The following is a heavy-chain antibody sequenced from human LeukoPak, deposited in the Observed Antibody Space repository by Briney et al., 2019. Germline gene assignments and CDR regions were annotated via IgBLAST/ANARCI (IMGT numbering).Heavy chain of an antibody. J-gene: IGHJ4*02. CDR3: ARGGPNSSGWTLDY. CDR1: GYTFTNYA. Sequence: GASVKVSCKASGYTFTNYAIHWVRQAPGQRLEWMGWFNSDKGNTEYSQKFQGRVIITRDTSASTVYMELSSLRPEDTAVFFCARGGPNSSGWTLDYWGQGTLVTVSS. CDR2: FNSDKGNT. D-gene: IGHD6-19*01. V-gene: IGHV1-3*01.